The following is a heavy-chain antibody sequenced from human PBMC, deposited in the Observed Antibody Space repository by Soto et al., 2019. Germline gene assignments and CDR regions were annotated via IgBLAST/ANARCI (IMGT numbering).Heavy chain of an antibody. CDR2: IYTSGST. Sequence: QVQLQESGPGLVKPSETLSLTCTVSGGSISSYYWSWIRQPAGKGLEWIGRIYTSGSTNYNPSLKSRVTMSVDTSKHQFSLKLSSVTAADTAVYYCARGSDSSGYGYYYYYYGMDVWGQGTTVTVSS. V-gene: IGHV4-4*07. J-gene: IGHJ6*02. CDR3: ARGSDSSGYGYYYYYYGMDV. CDR1: GGSISSYY. D-gene: IGHD3-22*01.